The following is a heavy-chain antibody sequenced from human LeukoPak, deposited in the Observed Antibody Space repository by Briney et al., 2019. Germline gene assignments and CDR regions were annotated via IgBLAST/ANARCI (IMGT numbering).Heavy chain of an antibody. CDR1: GGSISSYY. Sequence: SETLSLTCTVSGGSISSYYWSWIRQPAGKGLEWIGHINSSGSTNYNPSLKSRVTMSVDTSKTQFSLKLNSVTAADTAVYYCARCTSTSCYNFDYWGQGALVTVSS. CDR3: ARCTSTSCYNFDY. V-gene: IGHV4-4*07. D-gene: IGHD2-2*02. J-gene: IGHJ4*02. CDR2: INSSGST.